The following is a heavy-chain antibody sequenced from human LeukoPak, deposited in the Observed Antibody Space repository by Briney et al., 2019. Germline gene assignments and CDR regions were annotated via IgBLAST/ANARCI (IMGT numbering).Heavy chain of an antibody. D-gene: IGHD3-22*01. J-gene: IGHJ4*02. V-gene: IGHV3-23*01. CDR2: ISGSGGST. Sequence: GSLILYCAASGFPFSSYGMSWVRQAPGKGLEWVSAISGSGGSTYYAVSVKGRFTISRDNSKNTLYLQMNSLRAEDTAVYYCAKGAGFDYYDSSGYYFDYWGQGTLVTVSS. CDR3: AKGAGFDYYDSSGYYFDY. CDR1: GFPFSSYG.